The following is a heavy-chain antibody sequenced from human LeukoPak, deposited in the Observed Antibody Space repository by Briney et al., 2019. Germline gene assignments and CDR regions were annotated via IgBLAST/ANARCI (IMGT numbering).Heavy chain of an antibody. V-gene: IGHV3-21*01. CDR2: ISSSSSYI. Sequence: GGSLRLSCAASGFTFSSYSMNWVRQAPGKGLEWVSSISSSSSYIYYADSVKGRFTISRDNAKNSLYLQMNTLRAGDTAVYYCARDGTTVAPNFDYWGQGTLVTVSS. J-gene: IGHJ4*02. D-gene: IGHD4-23*01. CDR3: ARDGTTVAPNFDY. CDR1: GFTFSSYS.